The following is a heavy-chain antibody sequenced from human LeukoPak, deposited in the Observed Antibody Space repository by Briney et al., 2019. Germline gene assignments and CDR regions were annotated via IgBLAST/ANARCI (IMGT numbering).Heavy chain of an antibody. CDR2: ISVNNAGT. J-gene: IGHJ1*01. CDR1: GYTFTTYS. D-gene: IGHD1-14*01. Sequence: ASVKVSRKASGYTFTTYSLAWVRQAPGQSLKGMGWISVNNAGTNYAQSFQDRVTLTRHTSTNTAYSALRSLICDDTAILYVATANQPRSHFLHWGQGTLVTAS. V-gene: IGHV1-18*01. CDR3: ATANQPRSHFLH.